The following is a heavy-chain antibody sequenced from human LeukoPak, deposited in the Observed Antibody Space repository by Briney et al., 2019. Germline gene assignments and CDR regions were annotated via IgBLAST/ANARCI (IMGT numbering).Heavy chain of an antibody. V-gene: IGHV3-33*01. CDR1: GFTLSSYG. D-gene: IGHD3-22*01. CDR2: IWYDGSNK. J-gene: IGHJ4*02. Sequence: GGSLRLSCAASGFTLSSYGMHWVRQAPGKGLEWVAVIWYDGSNKYYADSVKGRFTISRDNSKNTLYLQMNSLRAEDTAVYYCARDRENYYDSSGYSNPDYWGQGTLVTVSS. CDR3: ARDRENYYDSSGYSNPDY.